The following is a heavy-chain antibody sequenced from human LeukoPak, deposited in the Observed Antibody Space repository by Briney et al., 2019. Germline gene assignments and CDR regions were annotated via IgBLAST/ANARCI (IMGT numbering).Heavy chain of an antibody. V-gene: IGHV3-53*01. Sequence: GGSLRLSCSASGFTVSRNYMTWVRQAPGKGLEWVSVIYSGGSTYYADSVKGRFTISRDNSKNTLSLQMNGLRAEDTAVYYCARGGDNSGYFPFDYWGQGILVTVSS. CDR3: ARGGDNSGYFPFDY. CDR1: GFTVSRNY. J-gene: IGHJ4*02. D-gene: IGHD3-22*01. CDR2: IYSGGST.